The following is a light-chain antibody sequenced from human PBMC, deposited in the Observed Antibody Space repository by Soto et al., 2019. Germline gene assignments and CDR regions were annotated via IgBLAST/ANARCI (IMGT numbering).Light chain of an antibody. CDR3: AAWDDSLSGPV. Sequence: QTVVTQPTSASGTPGQRVTISCSGSSSNIGSNYVYWYQQLPGTAPKLLIYRNNQRPSGVPDRFSGSKSGTSASLAISGLRSEDEADYYCAAWDDSLSGPVFGGGTKVTVL. CDR1: SSNIGSNY. CDR2: RNN. J-gene: IGLJ2*01. V-gene: IGLV1-47*01.